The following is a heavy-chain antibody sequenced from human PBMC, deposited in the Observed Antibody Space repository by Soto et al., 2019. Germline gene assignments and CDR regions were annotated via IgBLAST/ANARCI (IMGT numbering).Heavy chain of an antibody. D-gene: IGHD6-13*01. J-gene: IGHJ4*02. CDR1: GYTFTSYA. Sequence: QVQLVQSGAEVKKPGASVKVSCKASGYTFTSYAMHWVRQAPGQRLEWMGWINAGNGNTKYSQKFQGRVTITRDTSASTGYMELSSLRSEDTAVYYCAREPGYSSSWDYWGQGTLVTVSS. CDR3: AREPGYSSSWDY. CDR2: INAGNGNT. V-gene: IGHV1-3*01.